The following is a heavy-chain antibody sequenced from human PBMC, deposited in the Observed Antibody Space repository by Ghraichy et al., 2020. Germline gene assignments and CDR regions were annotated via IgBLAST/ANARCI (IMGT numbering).Heavy chain of an antibody. V-gene: IGHV4-30-4*08. CDR2: IYYSGSA. Sequence: SETLSLTCTVSGGSINSDDYYWTWIRQPPGKGLEWIGYIYYSGSAHYNPSLKSRIIISVDTSKNQFSLKLSSVTAADTAVYYCARSWSGELRYWGQGALVTVSS. J-gene: IGHJ4*02. CDR3: ARSWSGELRY. D-gene: IGHD3-3*01. CDR1: GGSINSDDYY.